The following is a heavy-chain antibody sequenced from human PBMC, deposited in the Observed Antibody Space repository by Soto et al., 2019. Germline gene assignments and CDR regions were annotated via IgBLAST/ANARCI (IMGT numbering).Heavy chain of an antibody. J-gene: IGHJ5*02. CDR1: GDSVSSNSAA. D-gene: IGHD6-13*01. Sequence: SQTLSLTCAISGDSVSSNSAAWNWIRQSPSRGLEWLGRTYYRSKWYNDYAVSVKSRITINPDTSKNQFSLQLNSVTPEDTAVYYCVRGYSSSWRPVDWFDPWGQGTLVTVSS. V-gene: IGHV6-1*01. CDR3: VRGYSSSWRPVDWFDP. CDR2: TYYRSKWYN.